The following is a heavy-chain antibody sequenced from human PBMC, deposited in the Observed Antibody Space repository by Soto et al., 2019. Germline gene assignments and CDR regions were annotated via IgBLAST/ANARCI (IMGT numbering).Heavy chain of an antibody. Sequence: PGGSLRLSCAASGFTFSSYAMSWVRQAPGKGLEWVSAISGSGGSTYYADSVKGRFTISRDNSKNTLYLQMNSLRAEDTAVYYCAKDQGITMVRGVMGAFDIWGQGTMVTVSS. CDR2: ISGSGGST. D-gene: IGHD3-10*01. CDR1: GFTFSSYA. CDR3: AKDQGITMVRGVMGAFDI. V-gene: IGHV3-23*01. J-gene: IGHJ3*02.